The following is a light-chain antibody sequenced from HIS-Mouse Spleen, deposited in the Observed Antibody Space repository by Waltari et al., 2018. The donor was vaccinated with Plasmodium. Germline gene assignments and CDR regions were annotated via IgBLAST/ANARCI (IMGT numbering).Light chain of an antibody. V-gene: IGKV3-15*01. J-gene: IGKJ2*01. CDR1: QSVSSN. Sequence: EIVMTQSPATLSVSPGERATLSCRASQSVSSNLAWYQQKPGQDPRLLIHGASTRATGIPARFSGSGSGTEFTLTISSMQSEDFAVYYCQQYNNWPPYTFGQGTKLEIK. CDR2: GAS. CDR3: QQYNNWPPYT.